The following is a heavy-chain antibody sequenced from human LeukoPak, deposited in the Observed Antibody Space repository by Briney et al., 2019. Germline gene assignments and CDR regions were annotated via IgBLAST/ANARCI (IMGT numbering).Heavy chain of an antibody. V-gene: IGHV1-8*03. Sequence: ASVKVSCKASGYTFTSYDINWLRQATGQGLEWMGWMNPNSGNTGYAQKFQGRVTITRNTSISTAYMELSSLRSEDTAVYYCARGPAAGTSSGFDPWGQGTLVTVSS. CDR3: ARGPAAGTSSGFDP. D-gene: IGHD6-13*01. CDR1: GYTFTSYD. CDR2: MNPNSGNT. J-gene: IGHJ5*02.